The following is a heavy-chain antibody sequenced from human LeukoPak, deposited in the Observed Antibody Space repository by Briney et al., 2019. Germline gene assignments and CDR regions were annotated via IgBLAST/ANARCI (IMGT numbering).Heavy chain of an antibody. D-gene: IGHD2-2*01. CDR3: AKDRCGSTSCSLPS. J-gene: IGHJ5*02. CDR2: IGYDGSNK. CDR1: GFTFSSYG. Sequence: PGGSLRLSCAASGFTFSSYGMHWVRQAPGKGLEWVAFIGYDGSNKYCADSVKGRFTISRDNSKNTLYLQMNSLRAEDTAVYYCAKDRCGSTSCSLPSWGQGTLVTVSS. V-gene: IGHV3-30*02.